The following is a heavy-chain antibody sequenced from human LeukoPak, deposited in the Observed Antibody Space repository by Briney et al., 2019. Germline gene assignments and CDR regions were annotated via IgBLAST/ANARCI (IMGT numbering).Heavy chain of an antibody. CDR1: GFSLSRNG. J-gene: IGHJ6*02. Sequence: GGSLRLSCATSGFSLSRNGMHWVRQAPGQGLEWVAFILSDGSYEYYADSVKGRFTISRDTSRNTLFLQMNSLRAEDTAVYYCARDRYYDSSGYYHGMDVWGQGTTVTVSS. V-gene: IGHV3-30*02. CDR3: ARDRYYDSSGYYHGMDV. CDR2: ILSDGSYE. D-gene: IGHD3-22*01.